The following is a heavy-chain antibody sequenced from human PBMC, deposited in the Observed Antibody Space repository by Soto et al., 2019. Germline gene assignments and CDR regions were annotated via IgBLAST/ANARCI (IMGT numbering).Heavy chain of an antibody. Sequence: QVQLVESGGGVVQPGRSLRLSCAASGFTFSRYGMHWVRQAPGKGLEWVAFISYDGSNTYYADSVKGRFTISRVYSKNTLYLQMNTLRAEDTAVYYCAKHHDSGDYATDYWGQGTLVTVSS. CDR3: AKHHDSGDYATDY. J-gene: IGHJ4*02. CDR1: GFTFSRYG. CDR2: ISYDGSNT. V-gene: IGHV3-30*18. D-gene: IGHD4-17*01.